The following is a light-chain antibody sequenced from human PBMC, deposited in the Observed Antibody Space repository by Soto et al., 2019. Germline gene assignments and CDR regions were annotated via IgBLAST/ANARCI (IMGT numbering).Light chain of an antibody. CDR1: SSGVDGYHV. J-gene: IGLJ1*01. V-gene: IGLV2-8*01. Sequence: SALTQPPSASGSPGQSVTISCTGTSSGVDGYHVDAWNQQHPGKAPKLIIYEDTKRPSGVPDRFSGPKSGNTASRTVSELQAEDEADYYCSSYSGTNNDGFGTGTKATV. CDR2: EDT. CDR3: SSYSGTNNDG.